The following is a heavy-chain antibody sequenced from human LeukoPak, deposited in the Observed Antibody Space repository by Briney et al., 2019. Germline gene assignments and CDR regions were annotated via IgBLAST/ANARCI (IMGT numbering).Heavy chain of an antibody. J-gene: IGHJ4*02. CDR3: VRDRGSTGYDLYDY. CDR2: ISESGKTI. V-gene: IGHV3-48*03. CDR1: GSTFSSYE. D-gene: IGHD5-12*01. Sequence: GGSLRLSCAASGSTFSSYEMNWVRQAPGKGLEWVSYISESGKTIFYADSVKGRFTISRDNGKNSLYLQMNSLRAEDTAVYYCVRDRGSTGYDLYDYWGQGTLVTVSS.